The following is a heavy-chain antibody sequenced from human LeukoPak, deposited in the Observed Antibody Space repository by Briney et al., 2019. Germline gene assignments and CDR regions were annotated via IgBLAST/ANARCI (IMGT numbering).Heavy chain of an antibody. J-gene: IGHJ4*02. CDR3: ARDQGSLFGELLYYFDY. V-gene: IGHV3-30*04. CDR2: ISYDGSNK. CDR1: GFTFSSYA. Sequence: GGSLRLSCAASGFTFSSYAMHWVRQAPGKGLEWVAVISYDGSNKYYADSVKGRFTISRDNSKNTLYLQMNSLRAEDTAVCYCARDQGSLFGELLYYFDYWGQGTLVTVSS. D-gene: IGHD3-10*01.